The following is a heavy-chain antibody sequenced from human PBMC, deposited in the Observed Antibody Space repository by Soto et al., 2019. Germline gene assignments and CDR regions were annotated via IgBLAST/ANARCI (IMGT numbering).Heavy chain of an antibody. V-gene: IGHV3-74*01. D-gene: IGHD3-16*01. J-gene: IGHJ4*02. Sequence: VQLVESGGGLVQPGGSLRVSCATSGFDFNIYWMHWARQVPGKGLEWLSRINQDGSSAGYADSVRGRFTISRDNAKKTAYLQMNSLRVEDTAVYYCVEEGGAGTGFWGQGTLVTVSS. CDR3: VEEGGAGTGF. CDR2: INQDGSSA. CDR1: GFDFNIYW.